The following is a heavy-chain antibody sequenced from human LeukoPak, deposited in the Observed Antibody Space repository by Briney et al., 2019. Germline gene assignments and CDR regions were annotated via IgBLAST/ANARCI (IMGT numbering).Heavy chain of an antibody. CDR1: GFTFGDYA. Sequence: GGSLRLSCTGSGFTFGDYAMSWVRQAPGKGLEWVAVIWYDGSSNYSADSVKGRFTISRDISKNTLYLQMNSLRAEDTAVYYCAINQGSGFVDYFDYWGQGTLVTVSS. V-gene: IGHV3-33*01. D-gene: IGHD1-26*01. CDR2: IWYDGSSN. J-gene: IGHJ4*02. CDR3: AINQGSGFVDYFDY.